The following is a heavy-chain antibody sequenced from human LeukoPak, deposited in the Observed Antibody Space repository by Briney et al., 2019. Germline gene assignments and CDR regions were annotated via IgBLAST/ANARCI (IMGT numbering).Heavy chain of an antibody. CDR3: AKDLGSSGWYSDY. CDR2: ISGSGGST. D-gene: IGHD6-19*01. CDR1: GFTFSSYG. Sequence: GESLRLSCAASGFTFSSYGMSWVRQAPGKGLEWVSAISGSGGSTYYADSVKGRFTISRDNSKNTLYLQMNSLRAEDTAVYYCAKDLGSSGWYSDYWGQGTLVTVSS. V-gene: IGHV3-23*01. J-gene: IGHJ4*02.